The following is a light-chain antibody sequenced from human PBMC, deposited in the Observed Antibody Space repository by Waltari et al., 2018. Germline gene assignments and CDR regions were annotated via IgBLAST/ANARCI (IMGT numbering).Light chain of an antibody. CDR3: QQYLSTPPT. J-gene: IGKJ1*01. V-gene: IGKV4-1*01. CDR2: WAS. Sequence: DIVMTQSPDSLAVSLGERATINCKSSQSVLYSSNNKNYLALYQQKPGQPPKLLIYWASTRDSGVPDRFSGSGSGTDFTLTISSLQAEDVAVYYCQQYLSTPPTFGQGTKVEIK. CDR1: QSVLYSSNNKNY.